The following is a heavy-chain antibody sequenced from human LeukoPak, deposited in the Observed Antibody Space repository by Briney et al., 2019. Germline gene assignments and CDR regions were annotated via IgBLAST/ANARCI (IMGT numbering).Heavy chain of an antibody. CDR3: ARGPIDAFDI. Sequence: PSETLSLTCAVYGGSFSGYYWSWIRQPPGKGLEWIGSIYYSGSTYYNPSLKSRVTISVDTSKNQFSLKLSSVTAADTAVYYCARGPIDAFDIWGQGTMVTVSS. CDR1: GGSFSGYY. V-gene: IGHV4-34*01. J-gene: IGHJ3*02. CDR2: IYYSGST.